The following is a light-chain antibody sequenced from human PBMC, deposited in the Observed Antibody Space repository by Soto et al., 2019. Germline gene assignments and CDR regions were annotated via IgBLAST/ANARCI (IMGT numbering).Light chain of an antibody. CDR3: QQRSNWPRT. V-gene: IGKV3-11*01. CDR2: GAS. J-gene: IGKJ2*01. Sequence: EIVLTQSPATLSLSPGERATLSCRASQSVSSYLAWFQQKPGQAPRLLIYGASTRATGIPARFSGSGSGTDFTLTISGLEPEDFAVYYCQQRSNWPRTFGQGTKVEI. CDR1: QSVSSY.